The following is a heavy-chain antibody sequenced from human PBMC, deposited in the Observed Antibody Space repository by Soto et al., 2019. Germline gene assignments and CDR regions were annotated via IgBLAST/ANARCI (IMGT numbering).Heavy chain of an antibody. J-gene: IGHJ6*02. CDR2: IWYDGSNK. V-gene: IGHV3-33*01. Sequence: QVQLVESGGGVVQPGRSLRLSCAASGFTFSSYGMHWVRQAPGKGLEWVAVIWYDGSNKYYADSVKGRFTISRDNSKNTLYLQMNSLRAEDTAVYYCARGGQQLVHHYYGMDVWGQGTTVTVSS. CDR1: GFTFSSYG. D-gene: IGHD6-13*01. CDR3: ARGGQQLVHHYYGMDV.